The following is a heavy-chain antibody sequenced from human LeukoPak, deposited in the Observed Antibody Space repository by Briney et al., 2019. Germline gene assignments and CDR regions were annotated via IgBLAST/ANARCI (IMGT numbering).Heavy chain of an antibody. J-gene: IGHJ4*02. CDR2: ISSSASTI. D-gene: IGHD6-19*01. V-gene: IGHV3-11*01. CDR3: ARIIAVAGTKSFDF. CDR1: GFTFSDYY. Sequence: GGSLRLSCAASGFTFSDYYMSWIRQAPGKGLEWVSYISSSASTIYYADSVKGRFTISRDSAKNSLYLQMNSLRAEDTAVYYCARIIAVAGTKSFDFWGQGTLVTVSS.